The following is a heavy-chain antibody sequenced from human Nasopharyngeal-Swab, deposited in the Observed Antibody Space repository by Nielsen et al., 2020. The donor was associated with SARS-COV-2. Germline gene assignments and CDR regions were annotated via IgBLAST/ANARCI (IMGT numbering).Heavy chain of an antibody. Sequence: GESLQISCEASGFTFSSYAMHWVRQAPGKGLEWVAVISYDGSNKYYADSVKGRFTISRDNSKNTLYLQMNSLRAGDTAVYYCARDYTAMLYYYYYMDVWGKGTTVTVSS. J-gene: IGHJ6*03. V-gene: IGHV3-30-3*01. CDR3: ARDYTAMLYYYYYMDV. CDR1: GFTFSSYA. D-gene: IGHD5-18*01. CDR2: ISYDGSNK.